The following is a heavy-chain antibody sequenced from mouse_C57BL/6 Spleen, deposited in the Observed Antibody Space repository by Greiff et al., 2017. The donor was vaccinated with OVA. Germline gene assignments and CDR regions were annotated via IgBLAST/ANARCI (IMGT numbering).Heavy chain of an antibody. Sequence: VHLVESGAELARPGASVKLSCKASGYTFTSYGISWVKQRTGQGLEWIGEIYPRSGNTYYNEKFKGKATLTADKSSSTAYMELRSLTSEDSAVYFCARGGANWDDYYAMDYWGQGTSVTVSS. CDR1: GYTFTSYG. CDR2: IYPRSGNT. D-gene: IGHD4-1*01. CDR3: ARGGANWDDYYAMDY. J-gene: IGHJ4*01. V-gene: IGHV1-81*01.